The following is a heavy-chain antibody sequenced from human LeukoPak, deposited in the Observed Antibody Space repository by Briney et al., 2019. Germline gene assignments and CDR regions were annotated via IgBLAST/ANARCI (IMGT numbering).Heavy chain of an antibody. Sequence: ASVKVSCKASGYTFTGYYMHWVRQAPGQGLEWMGWINPNSGGTNYAQKFQGRVTMTRDMSTSTVYMELSSLRSEDTAVYYCARDSRPNYGGNSYYFDYWGQGTLVTVSS. CDR2: INPNSGGT. V-gene: IGHV1-2*02. J-gene: IGHJ4*02. D-gene: IGHD4-23*01. CDR3: ARDSRPNYGGNSYYFDY. CDR1: GYTFTGYY.